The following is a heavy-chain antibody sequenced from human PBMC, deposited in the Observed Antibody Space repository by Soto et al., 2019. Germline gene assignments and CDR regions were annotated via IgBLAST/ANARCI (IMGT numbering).Heavy chain of an antibody. J-gene: IGHJ4*02. Sequence: TSETLSLTCTVSGGSISSYYWSWIRQPSGKGLEWIGYVYYSGSTNYNPSLKSRVTMSVDTSKSQFSLKLSSLSAADTAVYYCARYPAGRWAFDYWGQGTLVTVSS. CDR2: VYYSGST. CDR1: GGSISSYY. D-gene: IGHD3-16*01. V-gene: IGHV4-59*01. CDR3: ARYPAGRWAFDY.